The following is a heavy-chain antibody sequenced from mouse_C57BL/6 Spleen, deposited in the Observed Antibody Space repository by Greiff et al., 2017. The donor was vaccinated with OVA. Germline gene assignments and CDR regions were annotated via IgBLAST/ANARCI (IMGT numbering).Heavy chain of an antibody. CDR2: IYPRSGNT. D-gene: IGHD6-1*01. V-gene: IGHV1-81*01. CDR3: ARRQGSYWFAY. J-gene: IGHJ3*01. Sequence: QVQLQQSGAELARPGASVKLSCKASGYTFTSSGISWVKQRTGQGLEWIGEIYPRSGNTYYNEKFKGKATLTADKSSSTAYMELRSLTSEDSAVYFCARRQGSYWFAYWGQGTLVTVSA. CDR1: GYTFTSSG.